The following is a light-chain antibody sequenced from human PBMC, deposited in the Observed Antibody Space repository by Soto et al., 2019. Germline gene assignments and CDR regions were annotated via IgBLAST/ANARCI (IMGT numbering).Light chain of an antibody. J-gene: IGKJ4*01. CDR3: KQYDSYPLT. CDR2: KTS. CDR1: QSISSW. V-gene: IGKV1-5*03. Sequence: DIQMTQSPSTLSASVGDRVTITCRASQSISSWLAWYQQKPGKAPNLLIYKTSSLESGVPSRFSGSGSGTEFTXTXNSXQXXDFATYYCKQYDSYPLTFGGGTKVEIK.